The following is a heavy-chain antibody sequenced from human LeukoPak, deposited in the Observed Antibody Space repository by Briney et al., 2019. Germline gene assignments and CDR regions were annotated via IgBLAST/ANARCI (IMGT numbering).Heavy chain of an antibody. CDR1: GFTVSSNY. V-gene: IGHV3-53*01. J-gene: IGHJ5*02. D-gene: IGHD3-10*01. CDR3: AREIRWFGELHHLNWFDP. CDR2: IFSGGTT. Sequence: GGSARLSCAASGFTVSSNYMSWVRQAPGKGLEWVSVIFSGGTTYYADSVKGRFTISRHNSENTLYLQMNSLRAEDTAVYYCAREIRWFGELHHLNWFDPWGQGTLV.